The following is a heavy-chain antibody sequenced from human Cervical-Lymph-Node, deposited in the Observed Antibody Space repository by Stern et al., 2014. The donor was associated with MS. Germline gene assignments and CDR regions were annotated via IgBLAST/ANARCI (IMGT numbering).Heavy chain of an antibody. CDR2: ISYDGGNE. J-gene: IGHJ3*01. CDR3: AKGRTVAGKGVGAFDV. Sequence: VQLVQSGGGVVQPGRSLRLSCAASGFTFSNFGMHWVRQAPGKGLEWVTLISYDGGNEYYADFVKGRFTISRDDSKNTVYLQLNSLRPEDTAVYYCAKGRTVAGKGVGAFDVWGQGTFVTVSS. V-gene: IGHV3-30*18. D-gene: IGHD6-19*01. CDR1: GFTFSNFG.